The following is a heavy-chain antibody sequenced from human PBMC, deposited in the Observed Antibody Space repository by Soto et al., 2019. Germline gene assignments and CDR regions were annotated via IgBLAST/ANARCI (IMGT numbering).Heavy chain of an antibody. J-gene: IGHJ3*01. CDR3: ARDSVVVAANDAFDF. CDR1: GGTFSSDA. V-gene: IGHV1-69*13. CDR2: IIPIFGTA. D-gene: IGHD2-15*01. Sequence: GASVKVSCKASGGTFSSDAISWVREAPGQGLEWMGGIIPIFGTANYAQKFQGRVTITADESTSTAYMELSSLRSEDTAVYYCARDSVVVAANDAFDFWCQGTMVTVSS.